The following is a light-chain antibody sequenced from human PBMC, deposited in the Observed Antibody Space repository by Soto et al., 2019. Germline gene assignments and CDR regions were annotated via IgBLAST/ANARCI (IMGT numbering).Light chain of an antibody. CDR2: GAS. CDR3: QQRSAWPPLT. CDR1: QNVMYN. J-gene: IGKJ4*01. Sequence: EIVLTQSPATLSVSPGGRATLSCRASQNVMYNLAWYQQKPGQAPRLLVYGASTRATDAPPRFRGSGSGTEFSLTISSLQSEDFAVYYCQQRSAWPPLTFGGGTKVEIK. V-gene: IGKV3-15*01.